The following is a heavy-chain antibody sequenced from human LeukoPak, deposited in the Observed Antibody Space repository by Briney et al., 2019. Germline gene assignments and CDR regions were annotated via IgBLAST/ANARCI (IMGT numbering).Heavy chain of an antibody. CDR2: IYYSGST. Sequence: PSETLSLTCTVSGGSISSYYWSWIRQPPGKGLEWIGYIYYSGSTNYNPSLKSRVTISVDTSKNQFSLKLSSVTAADTAVYYCARGPRGITTTWGQGTLVTVSS. J-gene: IGHJ4*02. V-gene: IGHV4-59*01. CDR1: GGSISSYY. D-gene: IGHD3-10*01. CDR3: ARGPRGITTT.